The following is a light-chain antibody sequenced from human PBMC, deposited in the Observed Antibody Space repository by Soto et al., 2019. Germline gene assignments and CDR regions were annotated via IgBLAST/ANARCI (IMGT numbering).Light chain of an antibody. CDR3: QQYYSTPYT. CDR2: WAS. CDR1: QSVLYSSNNKNY. V-gene: IGKV4-1*01. J-gene: IGKJ2*01. Sequence: DIVMTQSPDSLAVSLGKRATINCKSSQSVLYSSNNKNYLAWYQQKLGQPPKLLIYWASTRESGVPDRFSGSGSGTDFTLTISSLQAEDVAVYYCQQYYSTPYTFGQGTKLQIK.